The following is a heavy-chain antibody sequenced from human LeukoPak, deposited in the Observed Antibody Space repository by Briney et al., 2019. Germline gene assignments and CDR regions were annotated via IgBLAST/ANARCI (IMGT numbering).Heavy chain of an antibody. CDR3: ARDSTYYDFWSGFNWFDP. Sequence: GGSLRLSCAASGFTFSSYAMHWVRQAPGKGLEYVSAISSNGDSTYYANSVKGRFTISRDNSKNTLYLQMGSLRAEDMAVYYCARDSTYYDFWSGFNWFDPWGLGTLVTVSS. CDR2: ISSNGDST. D-gene: IGHD3-3*01. CDR1: GFTFSSYA. J-gene: IGHJ5*02. V-gene: IGHV3-64*01.